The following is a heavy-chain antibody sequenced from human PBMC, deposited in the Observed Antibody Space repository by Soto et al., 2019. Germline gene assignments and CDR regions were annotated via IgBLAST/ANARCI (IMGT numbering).Heavy chain of an antibody. V-gene: IGHV3-15*01. CDR3: TTEGYAAPQKSKRSGGGGFAN. CDR1: GFTFSNAW. CDR2: IKSKTDVGTT. Sequence: EVQLVESGGGLVKPGGSLRLSCAASGFTFSNAWMSWVRQAPGKGLEWVGRIKSKTDVGTTDYAAPGKGRFTISREDYNNTLYLQMNSLKPEDTAVYYCTTEGYAAPQKSKRSGGGGFANWGQGTLVTVSS. J-gene: IGHJ4*02. D-gene: IGHD2-15*01.